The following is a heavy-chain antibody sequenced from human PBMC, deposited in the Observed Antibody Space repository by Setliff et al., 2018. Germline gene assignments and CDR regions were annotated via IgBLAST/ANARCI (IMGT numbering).Heavy chain of an antibody. V-gene: IGHV4-34*01. D-gene: IGHD2-8*01. Sequence: SETLSLTCAAYGGTFSDYYWTWIRQPPGKGLEWVGEINHRGSTNYNPSLKSRVTISIDKFRHQFSLKLTSVTATDTAVYYCARHKGCINGVCYRYFDYWGQGTLVTVSS. J-gene: IGHJ4*02. CDR1: GGTFSDYY. CDR2: INHRGST. CDR3: ARHKGCINGVCYRYFDY.